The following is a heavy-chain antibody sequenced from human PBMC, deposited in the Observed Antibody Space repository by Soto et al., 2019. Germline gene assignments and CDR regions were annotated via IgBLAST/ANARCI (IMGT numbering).Heavy chain of an antibody. V-gene: IGHV3-23*01. CDR2: ISGSGGNT. Sequence: EVQLLESGGGLVQPGGSLRLSCAASGFTFSPYAMTWVLQAPGKGLEWVSSISGSGGNTNYADSVKGRFTGSRDNSKRTLSLQMNSLTKEDTAIYYCAKGLRRLLRTQYYYGLDVWGRGTTVTVSS. J-gene: IGHJ6*02. D-gene: IGHD3-16*01. CDR3: AKGLRRLLRTQYYYGLDV. CDR1: GFTFSPYA.